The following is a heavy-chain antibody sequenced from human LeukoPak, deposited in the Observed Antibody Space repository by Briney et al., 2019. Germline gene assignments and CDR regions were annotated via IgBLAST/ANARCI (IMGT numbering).Heavy chain of an antibody. CDR3: ARGSVLPSMDV. CDR1: GGSIGSFY. J-gene: IGHJ6*03. V-gene: IGHV4-59*01. D-gene: IGHD3-3*02. Sequence: NPSETLSLTCTVSGGSIGSFYWSWIRQPPGKGLEWMGYIYYSGNTNYNPSLKSRVTISVDTSKNQFSLKLSSVTAADTAVYYCARGSVLPSMDVWGKGTTVTISS. CDR2: IYYSGNT.